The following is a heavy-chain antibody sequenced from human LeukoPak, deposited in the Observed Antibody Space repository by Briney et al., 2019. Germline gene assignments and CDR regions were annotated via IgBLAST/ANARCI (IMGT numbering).Heavy chain of an antibody. Sequence: ASETLSLTCTVSGSSISSYYWSWIRQPPGKGLEWIGYIYYSGSTNYNPSLKSRVTISVDTSKNQFSLKLSSVTAADTAVYYCARGLNRYYFDYWGQGTLVTVSS. CDR3: ARGLNRYYFDY. D-gene: IGHD3-16*01. CDR2: IYYSGST. V-gene: IGHV4-59*01. CDR1: GSSISSYY. J-gene: IGHJ4*02.